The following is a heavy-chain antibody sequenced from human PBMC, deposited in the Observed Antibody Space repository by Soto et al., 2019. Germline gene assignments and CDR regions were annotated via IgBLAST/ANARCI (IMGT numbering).Heavy chain of an antibody. Sequence: GGSLRLSCAASGFTFSSYAMHWVRQAPGKGLEWVAVISYDGSNKYYADSVKGRFTISRDNSKNTLYLQMNSLRAEDMAVYYCARDVGTSGYHPDYWGQGTLVTVSS. CDR3: ARDVGTSGYHPDY. J-gene: IGHJ4*02. D-gene: IGHD3-22*01. CDR2: ISYDGSNK. V-gene: IGHV3-30-3*01. CDR1: GFTFSSYA.